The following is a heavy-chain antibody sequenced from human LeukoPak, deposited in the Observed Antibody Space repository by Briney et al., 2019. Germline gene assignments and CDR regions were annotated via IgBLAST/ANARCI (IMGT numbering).Heavy chain of an antibody. V-gene: IGHV4-31*03. CDR2: IYYSGST. J-gene: IGHJ4*02. CDR3: ARDSGGIPRFDY. D-gene: IGHD2-21*01. Sequence: SETLSLTCTVSGGSISSSSYYWGWIRQHPGKGLEWIGYIYYSGSTYYNPSLKSRVTISVDTSKNQFSLKLSSVTAADTAVYYCARDSGGIPRFDYWGQGTLVTVSS. CDR1: GGSISSSSYY.